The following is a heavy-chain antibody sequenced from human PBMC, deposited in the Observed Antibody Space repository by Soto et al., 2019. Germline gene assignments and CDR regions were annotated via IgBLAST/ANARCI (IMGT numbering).Heavy chain of an antibody. D-gene: IGHD3-16*02. J-gene: IGHJ6*03. Sequence: ASVKVSCKASGYTFTSYDINWVRQATGQGLEWMGWMNPNSGNTGYAQKFQGRVTMTRDTSISTAYMELSSLRSEDTAVYYCARAMITFGGVIADYYYYMDVWGKGTTVTVSS. CDR3: ARAMITFGGVIADYYYYMDV. CDR2: MNPNSGNT. V-gene: IGHV1-8*01. CDR1: GYTFTSYD.